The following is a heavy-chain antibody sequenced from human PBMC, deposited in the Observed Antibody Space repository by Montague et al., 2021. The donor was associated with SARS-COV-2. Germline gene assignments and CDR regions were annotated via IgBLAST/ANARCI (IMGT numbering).Heavy chain of an antibody. V-gene: IGHV4-34*01. J-gene: IGHJ6*02. CDR1: GGSFSNYY. CDR3: ARWASIAWGMDV. Sequence: SETLSLTCAISGGSFSNYYWSWIRQPPGKGLEWIGEVNQSGTTIYNPSVKSGVTISEDTSKNQFSLKLSSVTAADTAVYYCARWASIAWGMDVWGQGTTVTVSS. D-gene: IGHD1-26*01. CDR2: VNQSGTT.